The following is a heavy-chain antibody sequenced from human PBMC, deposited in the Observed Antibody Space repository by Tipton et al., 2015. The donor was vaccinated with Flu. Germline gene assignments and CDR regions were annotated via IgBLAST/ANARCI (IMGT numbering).Heavy chain of an antibody. CDR1: GFTFSTYW. Sequence: SLRLSCAASGFTFSTYWMHWVRQAPGKGLVWVSRINRDVSSIRYADSVKGRFTISRDNAKNTLHLQMNSLRAEDTAVYYCARSDRNTIFGITSSYYSVDLWGQGTTVTVSS. J-gene: IGHJ6*02. V-gene: IGHV3-74*01. D-gene: IGHD3-3*01. CDR3: ARSDRNTIFGITSSYYSVDL. CDR2: INRDVSSI.